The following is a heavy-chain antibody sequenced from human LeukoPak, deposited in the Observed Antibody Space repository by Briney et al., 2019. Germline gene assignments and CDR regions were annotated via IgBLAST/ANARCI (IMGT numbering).Heavy chain of an antibody. D-gene: IGHD6-13*01. V-gene: IGHV4-61*02. J-gene: IGHJ4*02. Sequence: KTSETLSLTCSVSGGSITTAGSFYWSWIRQAAGKGLEWIGRIYASGSTNYNPSLKSRVTISVDTSKSQFSLKVTSVTSADTAVYYCARAKHEQQLAFDYWGQGTLVTVSS. CDR1: GGSITTAGSFY. CDR3: ARAKHEQQLAFDY. CDR2: IYASGST.